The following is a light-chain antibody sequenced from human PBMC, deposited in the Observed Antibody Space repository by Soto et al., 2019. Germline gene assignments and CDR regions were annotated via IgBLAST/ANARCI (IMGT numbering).Light chain of an antibody. CDR3: QRLNSYPT. V-gene: IGKV1-9*01. CDR2: AAS. J-gene: IGKJ5*01. Sequence: IQLTQSPSSLSASVGDRVTITCRASQGVSSYLAWYQQKARKAPKLLIYAASTLQSGVPSRFSGSGSGTDFTLTISSLQPEDLATYYCQRLNSYPTFGQGTRWRL. CDR1: QGVSSY.